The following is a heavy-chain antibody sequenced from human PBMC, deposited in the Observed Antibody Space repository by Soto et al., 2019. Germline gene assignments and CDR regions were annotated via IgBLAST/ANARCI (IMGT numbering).Heavy chain of an antibody. Sequence: ASVKVSCKASGYTFTSYGISWVRQAPGQGLEWMGWISAYNGNTNYAQKLQGRVTMTTDTSTSTAYMELRSLRSDDTAVYYCARENVVVVAAPRNYYYYGMDAWGQGTTVTVSS. V-gene: IGHV1-18*01. J-gene: IGHJ6*02. D-gene: IGHD2-15*01. CDR2: ISAYNGNT. CDR3: ARENVVVVAAPRNYYYYGMDA. CDR1: GYTFTSYG.